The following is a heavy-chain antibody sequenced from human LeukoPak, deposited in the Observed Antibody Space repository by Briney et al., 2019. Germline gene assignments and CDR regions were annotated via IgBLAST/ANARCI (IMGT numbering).Heavy chain of an antibody. V-gene: IGHV3-23*01. J-gene: IGHJ4*02. D-gene: IGHD3-22*01. Sequence: PGGSLRLSCAASGFTFSSYGMSWVRQAPGKGLEWVSTISRSGVATYYANSVKGRFTISRDNSKNTVYLQMNSLRAEDTAIYYCAKHSHDGSAPYYEVQLDYWGQGTLVTVSS. CDR2: ISRSGVAT. CDR3: AKHSHDGSAPYYEVQLDY. CDR1: GFTFSSYG.